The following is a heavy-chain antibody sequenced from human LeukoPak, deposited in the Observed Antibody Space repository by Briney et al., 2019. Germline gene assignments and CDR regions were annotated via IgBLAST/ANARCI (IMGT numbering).Heavy chain of an antibody. CDR2: ITPIFGTA. CDR1: GGTFSSYA. J-gene: IGHJ4*02. V-gene: IGHV1-69*13. Sequence: ASVKVSCKASGGTFSSYAISWVRQAPGQGLEWMGGITPIFGTANYAQKFQGRVTITADESTSTAYMELSSLRSEDTAVYYCARVSPEGYYFDYWGQGTLVTVSS. CDR3: ARVSPEGYYFDY.